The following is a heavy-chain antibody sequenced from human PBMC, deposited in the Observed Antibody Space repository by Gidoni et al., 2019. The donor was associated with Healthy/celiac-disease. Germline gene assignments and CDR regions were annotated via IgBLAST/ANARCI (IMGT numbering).Heavy chain of an antibody. CDR3: ARGRGPSGFDY. CDR1: GGSFSGYY. CDR2: INHSGST. D-gene: IGHD3-10*01. J-gene: IGHJ4*02. Sequence: QVQLQQWGAGLLKPSETLSLTCAVYGGSFSGYYWSWIRQPPGKGLEWIGGINHSGSTNYNPSLKSRVTISVDTSKNQFSLKLSSVTAADTAVYYCARGRGPSGFDYWGQGTLVTVSS. V-gene: IGHV4-34*01.